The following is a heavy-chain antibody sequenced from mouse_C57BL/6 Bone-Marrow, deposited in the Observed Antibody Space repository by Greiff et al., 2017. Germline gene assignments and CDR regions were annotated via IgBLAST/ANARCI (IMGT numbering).Heavy chain of an antibody. J-gene: IGHJ4*01. CDR1: GFTFSNYW. Sequence: DVKLVESGGGLVQPGGSMKLSCVASGFTFSNYWMNWVRQSPEKGLEWVAQIRLKSDNYATHYAASVKGRFTISRDDSKSSVYLQMNNLRAEDTGIYYCTGLPSVGAMDYWGQGTSVTVSS. CDR2: IRLKSDNYAT. CDR3: TGLPSVGAMDY. V-gene: IGHV6-3*01.